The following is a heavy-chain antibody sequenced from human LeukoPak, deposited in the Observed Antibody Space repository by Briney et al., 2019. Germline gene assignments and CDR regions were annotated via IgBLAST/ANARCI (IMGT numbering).Heavy chain of an antibody. CDR3: ARGSSWFGTIDY. CDR1: GYTFTGYY. Sequence: ASVKVSCRASGYTFTGYYMPWVRQAPGQGLEWMGWISAYNGNTNYAQKVQGRVTMTTDTSTSTAYMEVRSLRSDDTAVYYCARGSSWFGTIDYWGQGTLVTVSS. V-gene: IGHV1-18*04. J-gene: IGHJ4*02. D-gene: IGHD6-13*01. CDR2: ISAYNGNT.